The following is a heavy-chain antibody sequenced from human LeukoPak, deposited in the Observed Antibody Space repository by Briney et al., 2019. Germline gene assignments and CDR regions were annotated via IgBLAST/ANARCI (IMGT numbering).Heavy chain of an antibody. V-gene: IGHV1-2*02. CDR3: AREVQQLVNNWFDP. J-gene: IGHJ5*02. CDR1: GYTFTGYY. Sequence: GASVKVSCKASGYTFTGYYMHWVRQAPGQGLEWMGWINPNSGGTNYAQKFQGRVTMTRDTSISTAYMELSRLRSDDTAVYYSAREVQQLVNNWFDPWGQGTLVTVSS. D-gene: IGHD6-6*01. CDR2: INPNSGGT.